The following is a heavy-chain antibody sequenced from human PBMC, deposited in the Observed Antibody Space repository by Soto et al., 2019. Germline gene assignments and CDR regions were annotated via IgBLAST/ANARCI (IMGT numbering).Heavy chain of an antibody. CDR1: GYTFSNFG. J-gene: IGHJ4*02. Sequence: GASVKVSCKASGYTFSNFGISWVRQAPGEGLEWMGIINPSGGSTSYAQKFQGRVTMTRDTSTSTVYMELSSLRSEDTAVYYCARDGDYGDYDYWGQGTLVTVSS. CDR3: ARDGDYGDYDY. D-gene: IGHD4-17*01. CDR2: INPSGGST. V-gene: IGHV1-46*01.